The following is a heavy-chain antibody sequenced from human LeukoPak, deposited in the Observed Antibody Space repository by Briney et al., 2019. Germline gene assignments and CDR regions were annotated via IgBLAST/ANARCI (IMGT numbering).Heavy chain of an antibody. CDR1: GFTFSSYA. Sequence: GGSLRLSCAASGFTFSSYAMSWARQAPGKGLEWVSAISGSGGSTYYADSVKGRFTISRDNSKNTLYLQMNSLRAEDTAVYYCAKSGRDTMVRGVTANFDYWGQGTLVTVSS. CDR2: ISGSGGST. V-gene: IGHV3-23*01. J-gene: IGHJ4*02. CDR3: AKSGRDTMVRGVTANFDY. D-gene: IGHD3-10*01.